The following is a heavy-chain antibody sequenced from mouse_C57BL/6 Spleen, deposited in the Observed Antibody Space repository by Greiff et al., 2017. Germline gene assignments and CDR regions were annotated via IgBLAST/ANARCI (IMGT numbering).Heavy chain of an antibody. J-gene: IGHJ2*01. V-gene: IGHV1-61*01. D-gene: IGHD3-1*01. CDR2: IYPSDSET. CDR1: GYTFTSYW. Sequence: QVQLQQPGAELVRPGSSVKLSCKASGYTFTSYWMDWVKQRPGQGLEWIGNIYPSDSETHYNLKFKDKATLTVDKSSSTAYMQLSSLTSEDSAVYYCARWGPGGYWGQGTTLTVSS. CDR3: ARWGPGGY.